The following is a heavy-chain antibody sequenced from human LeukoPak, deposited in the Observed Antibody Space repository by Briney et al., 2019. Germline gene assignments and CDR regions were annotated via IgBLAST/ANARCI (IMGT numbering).Heavy chain of an antibody. J-gene: IGHJ4*02. V-gene: IGHV3-74*01. CDR2: INSDGSNT. Sequence: PGGSLRLSCAASGFTFSSYWMHWVRQAPGKGLVWVSRINSDGSNTIYADSVKGRFTISRDNSKNTLSLQMNSLRGEDTAVNYCARGPTPGDFDFWGQGTLVTVSS. CDR3: ARGPTPGDFDF. CDR1: GFTFSSYW. D-gene: IGHD1-26*01.